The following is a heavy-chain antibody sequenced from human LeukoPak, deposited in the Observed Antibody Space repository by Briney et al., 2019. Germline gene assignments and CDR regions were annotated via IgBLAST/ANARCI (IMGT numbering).Heavy chain of an antibody. Sequence: SETLSLTCAVYGGSFSGYYWSWIRQPPGKGLEWIGEINHSVSTYYSPSLKRRVTISVDTSKIQFSLKLSSVTAADTAVYFCARFSGNYWGSFDYWGQGILVTVSS. CDR1: GGSFSGYY. CDR3: ARFSGNYWGSFDY. V-gene: IGHV4-34*01. D-gene: IGHD1-26*01. CDR2: INHSVST. J-gene: IGHJ4*02.